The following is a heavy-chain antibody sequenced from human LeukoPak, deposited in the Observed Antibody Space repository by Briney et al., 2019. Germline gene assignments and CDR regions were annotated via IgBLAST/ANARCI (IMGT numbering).Heavy chain of an antibody. CDR2: INHSGST. CDR1: GGSFSGYY. V-gene: IGHV4-34*01. CDR3: AQSEGGYGDYFDY. D-gene: IGHD4-17*01. J-gene: IGHJ4*02. Sequence: SETLSLTCAVYGGSFSGYYWSWIRQPPGKGLEWIGEINHSGSTNYNSSLKSRVTISVDTSKNQFSLKLSSVTAADTAVYYCAQSEGGYGDYFDYWGQGTLVTVSS.